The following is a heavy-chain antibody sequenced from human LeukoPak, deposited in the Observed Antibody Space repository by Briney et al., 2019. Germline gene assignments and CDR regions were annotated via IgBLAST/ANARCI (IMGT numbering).Heavy chain of an antibody. CDR2: IYYSGSN. CDR1: GASISTYY. V-gene: IGHV4-59*12. J-gene: IGHJ3*02. Sequence: SETLSLTCTVSGASISTYYWSWIRQPPGKGLEWIGYIYYSGSNNHNPSLKSRVTMSVDSSKNQFSLKLRSVTAADTAVYYCARDRYYYDSSSYFSAFDTWGQGTMVTVSS. CDR3: ARDRYYYDSSSYFSAFDT. D-gene: IGHD3-22*01.